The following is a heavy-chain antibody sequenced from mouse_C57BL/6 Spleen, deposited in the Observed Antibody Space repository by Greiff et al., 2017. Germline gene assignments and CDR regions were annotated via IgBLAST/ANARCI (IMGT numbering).Heavy chain of an antibody. CDR1: GYTFTSYW. J-gene: IGHJ4*01. V-gene: IGHV1-69*01. CDR3: ARYFYYSPVDY. Sequence: QVQLQQPGAELVMPGASVKLSCKASGYTFTSYWMHWVKQRPGQGLEWIGEIDPSDSDTNYNQKFKGKSTLTVDKSSSPAYMQLSSLTSEDSAVYYCARYFYYSPVDYWGQGTSVTVSS. CDR2: IDPSDSDT. D-gene: IGHD2-12*01.